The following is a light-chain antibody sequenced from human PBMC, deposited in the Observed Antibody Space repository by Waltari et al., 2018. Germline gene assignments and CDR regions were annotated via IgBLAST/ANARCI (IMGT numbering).Light chain of an antibody. CDR1: QSALYSPNNKNY. Sequence: DIVLTQSPDSLAVSLGERATINCKSSQSALYSPNNKNYLGWFQQKAGQPPKLLIYWASMRESGVPDRFSGSGSGTDFTLTISSLQAEDVAVYYCQQYHSVPRTFGQGTKVEI. CDR3: QQYHSVPRT. V-gene: IGKV4-1*01. CDR2: WAS. J-gene: IGKJ1*01.